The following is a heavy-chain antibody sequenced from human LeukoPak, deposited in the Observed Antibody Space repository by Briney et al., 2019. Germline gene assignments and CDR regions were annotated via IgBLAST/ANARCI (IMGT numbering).Heavy chain of an antibody. Sequence: GGSLILSCAASGFTFSNYVMSWVRQAPGKGLEWISAISVSGGTTYYADSVKGRFTISRDNSKNTLYLQMNSLRAEDTAVYYCAKKVEGIYAYDICGQGTLVTVSS. CDR1: GFTFSNYV. CDR3: AKKVEGIYAYDI. J-gene: IGHJ3*02. D-gene: IGHD1-1*01. CDR2: ISVSGGTT. V-gene: IGHV3-23*01.